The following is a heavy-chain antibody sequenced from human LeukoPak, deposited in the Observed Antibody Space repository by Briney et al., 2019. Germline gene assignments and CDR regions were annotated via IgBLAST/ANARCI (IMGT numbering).Heavy chain of an antibody. J-gene: IGHJ4*02. CDR2: IYHSGST. CDR3: ARNPPTYYDFWSGYYTGSYYFDY. Sequence: SETLSLTCAVSGGSISSGGYSWSWIRQPPGKGLEWIGYIYHSGSTNYNPSLKSRVTISVDTSKNQFSLKLSSVTAADTAVYYCARNPPTYYDFWSGYYTGSYYFDYWGQGTLVTVSS. V-gene: IGHV4-30-2*01. CDR1: GGSISSGGYS. D-gene: IGHD3-3*01.